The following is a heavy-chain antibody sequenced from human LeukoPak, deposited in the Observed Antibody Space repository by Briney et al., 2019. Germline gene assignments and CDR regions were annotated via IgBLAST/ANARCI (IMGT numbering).Heavy chain of an antibody. J-gene: IGHJ3*02. CDR3: ARVPYYDFWSGYTLDI. Sequence: AGSLRFSCAASGFTFSSYEMTWVRQAPGKGLDWVSYISSSGSTIYYADSVKGRFTISRDNAENSLYLQMNSLRAEDTAVYYCARVPYYDFWSGYTLDIWSQGTMVTVSS. CDR1: GFTFSSYE. D-gene: IGHD3-3*01. CDR2: ISSSGSTI. V-gene: IGHV3-48*03.